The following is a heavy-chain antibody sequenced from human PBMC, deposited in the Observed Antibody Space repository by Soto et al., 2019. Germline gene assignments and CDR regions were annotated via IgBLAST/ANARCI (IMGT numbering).Heavy chain of an antibody. Sequence: QIQLVQSGAEVKKPGSSVKVSCKASGGTFSSFTISWVRQTPGQGLEWMGRIIPLSDVANYAQKFQGRVTITAEKSTSTVYIELNSLRSEDTAVYYCAKTSALCAFDYWGQGTLVTVSS. CDR2: IIPLSDVA. CDR1: GGTFSSFT. J-gene: IGHJ4*02. V-gene: IGHV1-69*02. CDR3: AKTSALCAFDY. D-gene: IGHD1-1*01.